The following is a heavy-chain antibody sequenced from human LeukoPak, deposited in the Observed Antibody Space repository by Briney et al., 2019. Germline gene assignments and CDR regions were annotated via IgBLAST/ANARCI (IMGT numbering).Heavy chain of an antibody. J-gene: IGHJ6*02. Sequence: PGGSLRLSCAASGFTVSSNYMSWVRQAPGKGLEWVSVIYSGGSTYYADSVKGRFTISRHNSKNTLYLQMNSLRAEDTAVYYCARGITGTTYYYGMDVWGQGTTVTVSS. V-gene: IGHV3-53*04. D-gene: IGHD1-20*01. CDR2: IYSGGST. CDR3: ARGITGTTYYYGMDV. CDR1: GFTVSSNY.